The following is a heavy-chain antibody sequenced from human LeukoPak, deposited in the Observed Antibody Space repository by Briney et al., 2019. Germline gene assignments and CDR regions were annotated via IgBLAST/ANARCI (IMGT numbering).Heavy chain of an antibody. CDR2: ITSDGTSI. J-gene: IGHJ4*02. CDR1: GFSFSTTW. CDR3: AKELWLRGSFDY. V-gene: IGHV3-74*03. Sequence: GGSLRLSCAASGFSFSTTWMHWVRQPPGQGLVWVARITSDGTSISYAESVKGRFTISRDNAKNTLYLQMNSLRAEDTALYYCAKELWLRGSFDYWGQGTLVTVSS. D-gene: IGHD5-18*01.